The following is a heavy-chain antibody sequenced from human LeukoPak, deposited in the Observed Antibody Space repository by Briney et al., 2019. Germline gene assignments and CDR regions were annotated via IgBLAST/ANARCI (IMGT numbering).Heavy chain of an antibody. D-gene: IGHD2-2*01. Sequence: GGSLRLSCGASGFTFGSYAMTWVRQAPGKGLEWVSAISGSGGNTYYANSVRGRFTISRDNSKDTLYLQMNSLRAEDTAVYYCAKYSYCSTTNCYGGAFDIWGQGTMVTVSS. CDR2: ISGSGGNT. CDR3: AKYSYCSTTNCYGGAFDI. V-gene: IGHV3-23*01. J-gene: IGHJ3*02. CDR1: GFTFGSYA.